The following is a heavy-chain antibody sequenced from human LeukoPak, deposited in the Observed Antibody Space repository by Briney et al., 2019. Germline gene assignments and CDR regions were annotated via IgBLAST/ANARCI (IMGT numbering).Heavy chain of an antibody. CDR3: ARGDSILGERVQWLVSIDYYYYMDV. CDR2: IIPIFGTA. Sequence: HRASVKVSCKASGYTFTSYGISWVRQAPGQGLEWMGGIIPIFGTANYAQKFQGRVTITADKSTSTAYMELSSLRSEDTAVYYCARGDSILGERVQWLVSIDYYYYMDVWGKGTTVTVSS. CDR1: GYTFTSYG. J-gene: IGHJ6*03. V-gene: IGHV1-69*06. D-gene: IGHD6-19*01.